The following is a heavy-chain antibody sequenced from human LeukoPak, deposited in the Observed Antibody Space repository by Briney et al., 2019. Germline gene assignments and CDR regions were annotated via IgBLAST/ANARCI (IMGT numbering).Heavy chain of an antibody. CDR1: GFTFSNYW. J-gene: IGHJ4*02. CDR2: INFDGSST. CDR3: GRVLSGSYRSLDY. Sequence: PGGSLRLSCAASGFTFSNYWMHWVRQAPGKGLVWVSRINFDGSSTSYADSVKGRFTISRDNAKNTLYLQMDSLGAEDTAVYYCGRVLSGSYRSLDYWGQGTLVTVSS. V-gene: IGHV3-74*01. D-gene: IGHD1-26*01.